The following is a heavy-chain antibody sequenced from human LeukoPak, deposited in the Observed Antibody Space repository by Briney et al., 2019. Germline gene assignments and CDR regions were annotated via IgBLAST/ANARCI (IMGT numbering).Heavy chain of an antibody. CDR3: ASWPGAWYGEDF. V-gene: IGHV1-69*05. CDR2: IIPMFGTA. Sequence: SVKVSCKASGGTFSSYAISWVRQAPGQGLEWVGGIIPMFGTANYAQKFQSRVTITTDESTSTVYMGLSSLRSEDTAVYYCASWPGAWYGEDFWGQGTLVTVSS. CDR1: GGTFSSYA. J-gene: IGHJ4*02. D-gene: IGHD3-10*01.